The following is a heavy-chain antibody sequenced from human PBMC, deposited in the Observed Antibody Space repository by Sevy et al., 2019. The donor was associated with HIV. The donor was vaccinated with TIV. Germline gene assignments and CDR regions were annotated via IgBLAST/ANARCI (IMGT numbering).Heavy chain of an antibody. J-gene: IGHJ6*02. D-gene: IGHD2-8*01. CDR1: GFTFTYAW. V-gene: IGHV3-15*01. Sequence: GGSLRLSCAASGFTFTYAWMSWVRQAPGKGLECVGRIKSRPDGGTTDYAVSVKGRFTISRDDSKNTLYLQMNSLKAEDSAVYYCATDPIIVLLVTDGMDVWGQGTTVTVSS. CDR3: ATDPIIVLLVTDGMDV. CDR2: IKSRPDGGTT.